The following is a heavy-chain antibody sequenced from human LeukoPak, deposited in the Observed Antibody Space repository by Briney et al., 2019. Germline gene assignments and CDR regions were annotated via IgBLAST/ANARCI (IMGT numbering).Heavy chain of an antibody. V-gene: IGHV1-46*02. Sequence: ASVKVSCKASGYIFKYYFINWVRLAPGQGPEWMGQINPNGGTTIYAQKFRGRVTLTSDTSASTVYMELSGLRSEDTAVYYCARATSSDWYNFFASWGQGTLLTVSS. D-gene: IGHD3-9*01. CDR1: GYIFKYYF. CDR2: INPNGGTT. CDR3: ARATSSDWYNFFAS. J-gene: IGHJ4*02.